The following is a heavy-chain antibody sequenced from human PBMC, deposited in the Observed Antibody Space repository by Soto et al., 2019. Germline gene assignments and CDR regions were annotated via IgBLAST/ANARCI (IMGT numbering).Heavy chain of an antibody. CDR2: INPNSGGT. D-gene: IGHD2-2*01. Sequence: ASVKVSCKASGYTFTGYYMHWVRQAPGQGLEWMGWINPNSGGTNYAQKFQGRVTMTRDTSISTAYMELSRLRSDDAAVYYCARKIIVVVPAALISGDYYYGMDVWGQGTTVTVSS. J-gene: IGHJ6*02. V-gene: IGHV1-2*02. CDR1: GYTFTGYY. CDR3: ARKIIVVVPAALISGDYYYGMDV.